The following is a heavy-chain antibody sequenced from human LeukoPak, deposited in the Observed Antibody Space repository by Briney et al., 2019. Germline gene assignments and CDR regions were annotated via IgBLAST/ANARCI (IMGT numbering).Heavy chain of an antibody. CDR2: IIQDGSVT. J-gene: IGHJ4*02. D-gene: IGHD3-16*01. Sequence: GRSLRLSCAASGFTFSSYGMHWVRQVPGEGLVWVSHIIQDGSVTSYADSVKGRFTTSRDNAKNTVYLQLNNLRAEDTAVYYCATDDYRGLGYWGQGTLVTVSS. CDR3: ATDDYRGLGY. CDR1: GFTFSSYG. V-gene: IGHV3-74*01.